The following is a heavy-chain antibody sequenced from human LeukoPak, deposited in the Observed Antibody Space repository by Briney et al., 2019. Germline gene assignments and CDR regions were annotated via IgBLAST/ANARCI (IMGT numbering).Heavy chain of an antibody. V-gene: IGHV4-4*02. CDR2: IYHSGST. J-gene: IGHJ6*02. CDR1: GFTVSVNY. CDR3: ARTYLPFEYGMDV. Sequence: GSLRLSCAASGFTVSVNYMSWVRQPPGKGLEWIGEIYHSGSTNYNPSLKSRVAISVDKSKNQFSLKLSSVTAADTAVYYCARTYLPFEYGMDVWGQGTTVTVSS.